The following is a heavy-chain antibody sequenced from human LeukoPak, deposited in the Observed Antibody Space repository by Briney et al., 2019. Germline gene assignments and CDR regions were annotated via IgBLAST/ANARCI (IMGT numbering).Heavy chain of an antibody. CDR1: GFTFSNDS. J-gene: IGHJ4*02. D-gene: IGHD1-26*01. CDR3: AKEGRELLPHFDY. CDR2: ISSSSNDI. Sequence: PGGSLRLSCAASGFTFSNDSMNWVRQAPGTGLEWVSSISSSSNDIYYADSVRGRFTISRDNSKNTLYLQMNSLRAEDTAVYYCAKEGRELLPHFDYWGQGTLVTVSS. V-gene: IGHV3-21*01.